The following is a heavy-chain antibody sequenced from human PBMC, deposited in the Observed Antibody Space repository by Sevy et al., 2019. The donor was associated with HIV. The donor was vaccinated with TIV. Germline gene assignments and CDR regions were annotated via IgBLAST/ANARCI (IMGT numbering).Heavy chain of an antibody. V-gene: IGHV1-2*06. J-gene: IGHJ4*02. D-gene: IGHD6-6*01. CDR2: INPKSGGT. CDR3: VRGALMSAQGHLEY. Sequence: ASVKVSCKASGYSFTDYYIHWVRQAPGQGLDRMGRINPKSGGTTYTQKFQGRVTMTRDTSITTVYMELSRLTYDDSAVYYCVRGALMSAQGHLEYWGQGTAVTVSS. CDR1: GYSFTDYY.